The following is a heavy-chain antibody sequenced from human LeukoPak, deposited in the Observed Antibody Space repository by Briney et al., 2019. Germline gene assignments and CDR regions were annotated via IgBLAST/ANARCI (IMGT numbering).Heavy chain of an antibody. Sequence: PGGSLRLSCAASGFTFSSYGMHWVRQAPGKGLEWVAFIRYDGSNNYYADSVKGRFTISRDNSKNTLYLQMNSLRAEDTAVYYCAKDGYNYNSPDYWGQGTLVTVSS. J-gene: IGHJ4*02. D-gene: IGHD5-24*01. CDR1: GFTFSSYG. CDR2: IRYDGSNN. CDR3: AKDGYNYNSPDY. V-gene: IGHV3-30*02.